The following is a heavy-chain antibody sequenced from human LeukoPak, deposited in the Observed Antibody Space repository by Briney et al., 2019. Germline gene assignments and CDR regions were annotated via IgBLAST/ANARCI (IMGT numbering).Heavy chain of an antibody. CDR2: IIPIFGTA. CDR3: ARDRLPEDYGSGTWFDP. V-gene: IGHV1-69*13. J-gene: IGHJ5*02. CDR1: GYTFTSYG. D-gene: IGHD3-10*01. Sequence: GASVKVSCKASGYTFTSYGISWVRQAPGQGLEWMGGIIPIFGTANYAQKFQGRVTITADESTSTAYMELSSLRSEDTAVYYCARDRLPEDYGSGTWFDPWGQGTLVTVSS.